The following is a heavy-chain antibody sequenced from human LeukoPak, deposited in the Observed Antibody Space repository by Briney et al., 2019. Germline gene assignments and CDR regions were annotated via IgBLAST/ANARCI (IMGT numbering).Heavy chain of an antibody. D-gene: IGHD3-10*01. CDR1: GYTFTSYG. CDR3: ARGVSMSPGLLWFGEYWGFDY. Sequence: ASVKVSCKASGYTFTSYGISWVRQAPGQGLEWMGWISAYNGNTNYAQKLQGRVTMTTDTSTSTAYMELRSLRSDDTAVYYCARGVSMSPGLLWFGEYWGFDYWGQGTLVTVS. J-gene: IGHJ4*02. V-gene: IGHV1-18*01. CDR2: ISAYNGNT.